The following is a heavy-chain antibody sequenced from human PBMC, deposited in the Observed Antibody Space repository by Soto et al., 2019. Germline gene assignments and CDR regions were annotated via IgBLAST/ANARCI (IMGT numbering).Heavy chain of an antibody. CDR2: INPNSGGT. J-gene: IGHJ5*02. CDR1: GYTFTGYY. D-gene: IGHD2-15*01. Sequence: QVQLVQSGAEVKKLGASVKVSCKASGYTFTGYYMHWVRQAPGQGLEWMGWINPNSGGTNYAQKFQGWVTMTRDTSISTAYMELSRLRSDDTAVYYCARGGDIVVVVAAVPFDPWGQGTLVTVSS. V-gene: IGHV1-2*04. CDR3: ARGGDIVVVVAAVPFDP.